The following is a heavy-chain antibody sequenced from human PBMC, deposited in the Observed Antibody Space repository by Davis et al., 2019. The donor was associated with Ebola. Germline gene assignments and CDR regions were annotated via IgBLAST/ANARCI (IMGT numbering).Heavy chain of an antibody. Sequence: SETLSLTCTVSGGSINNYFWSWIRQPPGKGLEWIGNIHYLGNTNYNPSLKSRVTMSVDTSKNQFSLKLSSVTAADTAVYYCARDVGLRLGTNWFDPWGQGTLVTVSS. D-gene: IGHD5-12*01. V-gene: IGHV4-59*01. J-gene: IGHJ5*02. CDR2: IHYLGNT. CDR1: GGSINNYF. CDR3: ARDVGLRLGTNWFDP.